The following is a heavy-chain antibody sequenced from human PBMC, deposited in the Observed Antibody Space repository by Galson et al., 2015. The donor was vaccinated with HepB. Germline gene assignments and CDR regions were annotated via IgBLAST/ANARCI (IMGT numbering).Heavy chain of an antibody. CDR1: GFTFSSYS. V-gene: IGHV3-21*01. J-gene: IGHJ4*02. CDR2: ISSSSSYI. Sequence: SLRLSCAASGFTFSSYSMNWVRQAPGKGLEWVSSISSSSSYIYYADSMKGRFTISRDNAENLLYLQMNSLRAEDTAMYYCARDRGIIPTGPLFDYWGQGTLVTVSS. D-gene: IGHD3-10*01. CDR3: ARDRGIIPTGPLFDY.